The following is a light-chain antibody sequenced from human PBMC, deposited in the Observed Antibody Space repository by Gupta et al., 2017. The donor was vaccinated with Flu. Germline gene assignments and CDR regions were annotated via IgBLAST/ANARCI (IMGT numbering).Light chain of an antibody. CDR3: QQRDSWPLT. CDR2: DAS. J-gene: IGKJ4*01. Sequence: PATLSLSPGERATLSCSASQSISSYLAWFQQKPGQSPRLLIYDASIRATGTPARFSGSGSGTDLTLTISSLEPEDFAVYYCQQRDSWPLTFGGGTKVEIK. V-gene: IGKV3-11*01. CDR1: QSISSY.